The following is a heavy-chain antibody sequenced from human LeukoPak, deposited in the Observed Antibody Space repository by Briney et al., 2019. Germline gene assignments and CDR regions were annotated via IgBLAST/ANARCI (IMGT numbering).Heavy chain of an antibody. CDR1: GYTFTGYY. V-gene: IGHV1-2*02. Sequence: ASVKVSCKASGYTFTGYYMHWVRQAPGQGLEWMGWINPNSGGTNCAQKFQGRVTMTRDTSISTAYMELSRLRSDDTAVYYCARGVKYSSSLMDVWGQGTTVTVSS. CDR3: ARGVKYSSSLMDV. D-gene: IGHD6-19*01. CDR2: INPNSGGT. J-gene: IGHJ6*02.